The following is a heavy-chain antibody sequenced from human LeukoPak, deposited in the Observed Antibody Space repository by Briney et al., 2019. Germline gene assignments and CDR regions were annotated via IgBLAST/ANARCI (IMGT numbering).Heavy chain of an antibody. CDR2: INPNSGGT. V-gene: IGHV1-2*02. CDR3: ATGRGRVAGTVKINDAFDI. D-gene: IGHD6-19*01. J-gene: IGHJ3*02. Sequence: ASVKVSCKASGYTFTGYYMHWVRQAPGQGLEWMGWINPNSGGTKYAQKFQGRVTMTRDTSISTAYMELSRLRSDDTAVYYCATGRGRVAGTVKINDAFDIWGQGTMVTVSS. CDR1: GYTFTGYY.